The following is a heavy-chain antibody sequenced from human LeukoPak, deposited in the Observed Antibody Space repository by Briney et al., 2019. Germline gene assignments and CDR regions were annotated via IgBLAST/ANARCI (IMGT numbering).Heavy chain of an antibody. CDR1: GYTFTSYG. J-gene: IGHJ4*02. V-gene: IGHV1-18*01. CDR2: ISAYNGNT. Sequence: ASVKVSCKASGYTFTSYGISWVRQAPGQGLEWMGWISAYNGNTNYAQKLQGRVTMTTATSTSTAYMELRSLRSDDTAVYYCARHLRDSFWSGPDYWGQGTLVTVSS. CDR3: ARHLRDSFWSGPDY. D-gene: IGHD3-3*01.